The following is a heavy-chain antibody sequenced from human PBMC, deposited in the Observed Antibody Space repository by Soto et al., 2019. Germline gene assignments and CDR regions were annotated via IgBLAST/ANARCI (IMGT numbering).Heavy chain of an antibody. J-gene: IGHJ6*02. Sequence: GGSLRLSCAASGFTFSSYAMHWVRQAPGKGLEWVAVISYDGSNKYYADSVKGRFTISRDNSKNTLYLQMNSLRAEDTAVYYCARDQDGKRTYYYYGMDVWGQGTTVTVSS. CDR3: ARDQDGKRTYYYYGMDV. CDR1: GFTFSSYA. V-gene: IGHV3-30-3*01. CDR2: ISYDGSNK. D-gene: IGHD1-1*01.